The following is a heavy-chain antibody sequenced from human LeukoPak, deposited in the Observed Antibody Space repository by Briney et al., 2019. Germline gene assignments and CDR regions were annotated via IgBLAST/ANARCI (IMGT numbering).Heavy chain of an antibody. J-gene: IGHJ4*02. CDR2: ISGSGVTT. CDR3: AKDQVIAVAGNFDY. CDR1: GFTFSSYA. D-gene: IGHD6-19*01. Sequence: PGGSLRLSCVASGFTFSSYAMSWVRQAPGKGLEWVSAISGSGVTTHYAGSVKGRFSISRDNSKNTLYLQMNSLRAEDTAVYYCAKDQVIAVAGNFDYWGQGTLVTVSS. V-gene: IGHV3-23*01.